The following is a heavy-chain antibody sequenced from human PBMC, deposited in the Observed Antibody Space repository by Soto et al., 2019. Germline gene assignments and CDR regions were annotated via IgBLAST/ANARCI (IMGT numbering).Heavy chain of an antibody. V-gene: IGHV3-15*07. CDR1: GFTFSHAW. Sequence: EVQLVESGGGLVKPGGSLRLSCGASGFTFSHAWMNWVRQAPGKGLEWVGRIKSKIDGGTSDYAAPVKGRFSISRDDSTDTLFLQMNSLKTEDTAVYFCATMGHCSNGVCSYYYYGMDVWGLGTTVTVSS. CDR3: ATMGHCSNGVCSYYYYGMDV. J-gene: IGHJ6*02. D-gene: IGHD2-8*01. CDR2: IKSKIDGGTS.